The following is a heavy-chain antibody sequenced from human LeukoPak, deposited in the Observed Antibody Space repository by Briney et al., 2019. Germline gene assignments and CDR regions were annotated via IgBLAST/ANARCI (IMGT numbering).Heavy chain of an antibody. V-gene: IGHV3-21*01. CDR3: VRGGYRGFDYEY. CDR2: ISPDSNYK. J-gene: IGHJ4*02. D-gene: IGHD5-12*01. Sequence: GGSLRLSCAASGFTFSTYSMNWLRLALGKGLEWVSSISPDSNYKYYVDSVKGRFTISRDNAKSSLYLQMNSLRAEDTAVYYCVRGGYRGFDYEYWGQGTLVTVSS. CDR1: GFTFSTYS.